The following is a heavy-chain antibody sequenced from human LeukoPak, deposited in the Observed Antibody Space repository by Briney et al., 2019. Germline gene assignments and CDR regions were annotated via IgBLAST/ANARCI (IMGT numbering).Heavy chain of an antibody. CDR3: ARGRPASGSYYVY. D-gene: IGHD1-26*01. CDR1: GGTFSSYA. V-gene: IGHV1-18*01. CDR2: ISPYNGNT. J-gene: IGHJ4*02. Sequence: ASVKVSCKASGGTFSSYAISWVRQAPGQGLEWMGWISPYNGNTDYAQELQGRVTMTTDTSTNTAYMELRSLRSDDTAVYYCARGRPASGSYYVYWGQGTLVTVSS.